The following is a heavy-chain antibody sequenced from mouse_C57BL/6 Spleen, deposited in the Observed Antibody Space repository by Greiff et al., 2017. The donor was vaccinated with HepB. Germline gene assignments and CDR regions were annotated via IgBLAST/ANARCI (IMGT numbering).Heavy chain of an antibody. Sequence: VKQSCKASGYTFTSYWMDWVKQRPGQGLEWIGNIYPSDSETHYNQKFKDKATLTVDKSSSTAYMQLSSLTSEDSAVYYCASRPIVTTRYFDVWGTGTTVTVSS. CDR3: ASRPIVTTRYFDV. CDR1: GYTFTSYW. CDR2: IYPSDSET. V-gene: IGHV1-61*01. D-gene: IGHD2-5*01. J-gene: IGHJ1*03.